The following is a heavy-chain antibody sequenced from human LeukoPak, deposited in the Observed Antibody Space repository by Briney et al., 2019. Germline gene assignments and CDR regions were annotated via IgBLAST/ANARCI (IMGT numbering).Heavy chain of an antibody. CDR3: AKDIVATIGDYMDV. CDR1: GFTFSTYE. CDR2: ISSSGSTI. Sequence: PGGSLRLSCAASGFTFSTYEMNWVRQAPGKGLEWVSYISSSGSTIYYADSVRGRFTISRDNSKNSLYLQMNSLRAEDTALYYCAKDIVATIGDYMDVWGKGTTVTVSS. J-gene: IGHJ6*03. V-gene: IGHV3-48*03. D-gene: IGHD5-12*01.